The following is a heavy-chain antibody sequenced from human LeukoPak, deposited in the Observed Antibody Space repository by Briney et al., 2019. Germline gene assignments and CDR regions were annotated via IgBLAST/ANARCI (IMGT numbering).Heavy chain of an antibody. CDR2: IYTSGST. Sequence: SETLSLTCAVYGGSFSSYYWSWIRQPAGKGLECIGRIYTSGSTNYNPSLKSRVTVSVDTSKNQFSLKLSSVTAADTAVYYCAVCSVTGRAFDIWGQGTMVTVSS. V-gene: IGHV4-59*10. J-gene: IGHJ3*02. CDR3: AVCSVTGRAFDI. D-gene: IGHD3-10*02. CDR1: GGSFSSYY.